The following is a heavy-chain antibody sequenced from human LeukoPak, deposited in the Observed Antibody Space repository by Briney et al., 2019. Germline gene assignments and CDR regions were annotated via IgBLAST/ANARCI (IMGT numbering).Heavy chain of an antibody. Sequence: SSETLSLTCAVYGGSFSCYYWSWIRQPPGKGLEWLGEINHSGSTNYNPSLKSRVTISVDTSKNQFSLRLTSVTAADTAVYYCAREGEYYGSGSYCDYWGQGTLVTVSS. CDR3: AREGEYYGSGSYCDY. D-gene: IGHD3-10*01. V-gene: IGHV4-34*01. CDR2: INHSGST. J-gene: IGHJ4*02. CDR1: GGSFSCYY.